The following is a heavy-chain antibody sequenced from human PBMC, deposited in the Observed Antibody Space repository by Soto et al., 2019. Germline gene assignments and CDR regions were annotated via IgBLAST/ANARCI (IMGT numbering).Heavy chain of an antibody. D-gene: IGHD5-18*01. CDR1: GGSVNSGGSY. Sequence: SETLSLTCTVSGGSVNSGGSYWSWIRQHPGKGLEWIGSIYYSGSTFYSPSLKSRVSISLDTSKNQFFLNLASVTAADTAVYYCARVRDTYGARRFDYWGQGTLVTVS. J-gene: IGHJ4*02. V-gene: IGHV4-31*03. CDR3: ARVRDTYGARRFDY. CDR2: IYYSGST.